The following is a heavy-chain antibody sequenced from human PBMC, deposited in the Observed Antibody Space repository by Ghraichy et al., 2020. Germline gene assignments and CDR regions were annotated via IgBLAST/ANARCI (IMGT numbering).Heavy chain of an antibody. J-gene: IGHJ6*02. CDR3: ARYRRSCSSTSCYNSYGMDV. D-gene: IGHD2-2*02. CDR2: INHSGST. V-gene: IGHV4-34*01. CDR1: GGSFSGYY. Sequence: SETLSLTCAVYGGSFSGYYWSWIRQPPGKGLEWIGEINHSGSTNYNPSLKSRVTISVDTSKNQFSLKLSSVTAADTAVYYCARYRRSCSSTSCYNSYGMDVWGQGTTVTVSS.